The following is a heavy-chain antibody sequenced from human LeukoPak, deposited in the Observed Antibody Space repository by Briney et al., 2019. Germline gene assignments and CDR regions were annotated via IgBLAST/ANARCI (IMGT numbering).Heavy chain of an antibody. J-gene: IGHJ4*02. CDR1: GGSISSSTYY. Sequence: SETLSLTCTVSGGSISSSTYYWGWIRQPPGKGLEWIGEINHSGSTNYNPSLKSRVTISVDTSKNQFSLKLSSVTAADTAVYYCARGDPDYWGQGTLVTVSS. CDR2: INHSGST. CDR3: ARGDPDY. V-gene: IGHV4-39*07.